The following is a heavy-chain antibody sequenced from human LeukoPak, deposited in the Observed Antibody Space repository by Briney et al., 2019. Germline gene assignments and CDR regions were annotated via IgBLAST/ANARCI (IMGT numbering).Heavy chain of an antibody. J-gene: IGHJ4*02. CDR2: IRQDGSVR. D-gene: IGHD3-22*01. Sequence: PGGSLRLSCAASGITLSTYWMSWVRQAPGKGLEWVASIRQDGSVRFYVDAVKGRFTISRDNAKNSLYLQMNSLRAEDTAVYYCARETHYDSSGYHNDYWGQGTLVTVSS. CDR3: ARETHYDSSGYHNDY. CDR1: GITLSTYW. V-gene: IGHV3-7*01.